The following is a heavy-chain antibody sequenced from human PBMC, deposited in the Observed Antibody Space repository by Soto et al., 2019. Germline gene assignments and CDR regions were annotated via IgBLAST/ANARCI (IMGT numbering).Heavy chain of an antibody. CDR2: IYYSGST. J-gene: IGHJ4*02. Sequence: SETLSLTCTVSGGSVSSGSYYWSWIRQPPGKGLEWIGYIYYSGSTNYNPSLKSRVTISVDTSKNQFSLKLSSVTAADTAVYYCARATCITFGGRDCWFDYWGQGTLVTVSS. CDR3: ARATCITFGGRDCWFDY. CDR1: GGSVSSGSYY. V-gene: IGHV4-61*01. D-gene: IGHD3-16*01.